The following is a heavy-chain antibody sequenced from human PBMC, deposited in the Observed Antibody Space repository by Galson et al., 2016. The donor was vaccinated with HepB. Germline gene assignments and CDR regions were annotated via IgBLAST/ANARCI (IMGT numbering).Heavy chain of an antibody. D-gene: IGHD6-19*01. CDR1: GFSFSTYA. CDR2: IWSGAIKK. V-gene: IGHV3-33*01. Sequence: SLRLSCAASGFSFSTYAVHWVRQTPGKGLEWVAVIWSGAIKKYYADSVEGRFTISRDDSENTVYLQINPLRVEDTAMYYCASSIAVAGIIDYWGQGTLVTVSS. CDR3: ASSIAVAGIIDY. J-gene: IGHJ4*02.